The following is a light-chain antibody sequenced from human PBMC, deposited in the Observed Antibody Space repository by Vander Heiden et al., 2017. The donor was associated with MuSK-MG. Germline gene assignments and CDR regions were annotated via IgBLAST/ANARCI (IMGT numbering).Light chain of an antibody. CDR3: QQLNSNLYT. CDR2: AAS. Sequence: DIQLTQSPSFLSASVGDRVTITCRASQDINNFLAWYQQKPGTAPKLLIYAASTSQSGVPSRFSGGGFGTEFTLTISSLQPEDFATYFCQQLNSNLYTFGQGTKLEIK. CDR1: QDINNF. V-gene: IGKV1-9*01. J-gene: IGKJ2*01.